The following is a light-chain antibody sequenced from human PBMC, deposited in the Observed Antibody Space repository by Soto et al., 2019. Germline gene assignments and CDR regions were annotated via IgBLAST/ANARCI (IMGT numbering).Light chain of an antibody. Sequence: EIVLTQSPGTLSLSPGERATLSCRASQSVSSTYLAWYQQRPGQAPRLLIYGASGRATGIPDRFSGSGSGTDLALTLSRLEPEDLAVSYCQQYGSSPPVTFGQGTRLEIK. CDR3: QQYGSSPPVT. CDR1: QSVSSTY. V-gene: IGKV3-20*01. J-gene: IGKJ5*01. CDR2: GAS.